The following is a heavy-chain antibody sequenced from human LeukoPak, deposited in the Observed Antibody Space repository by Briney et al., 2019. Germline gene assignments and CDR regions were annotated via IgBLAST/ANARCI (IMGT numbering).Heavy chain of an antibody. Sequence: SGTLSLTCAVSGGSISSSNWWSWVRQPPGKGPEWIGEIYHSGSTNYNPSLKSRVTISVDKSKNQFSLKLSSVTAADTAVYYCARDFRGGYDFWSGYYTPYYFDYWGQGTLVTVSP. J-gene: IGHJ4*02. V-gene: IGHV4-4*02. CDR1: GGSISSSNW. CDR2: IYHSGST. CDR3: ARDFRGGYDFWSGYYTPYYFDY. D-gene: IGHD3-3*01.